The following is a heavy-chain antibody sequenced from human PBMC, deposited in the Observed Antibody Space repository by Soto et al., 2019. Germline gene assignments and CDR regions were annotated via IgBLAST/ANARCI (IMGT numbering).Heavy chain of an antibody. D-gene: IGHD5-12*01. V-gene: IGHV3-33*01. Sequence: HPGVSLRLSCAASRFTFSSYGMHWVRQAPGKGLEWVAVIWYDGSNKYYADSVKGRFTISRDNSKNTLYLQMNSLRAEDTAVYYCARDMNRRDGYNTYYFDYWGQGT. CDR2: IWYDGSNK. CDR1: RFTFSSYG. J-gene: IGHJ4*02. CDR3: ARDMNRRDGYNTYYFDY.